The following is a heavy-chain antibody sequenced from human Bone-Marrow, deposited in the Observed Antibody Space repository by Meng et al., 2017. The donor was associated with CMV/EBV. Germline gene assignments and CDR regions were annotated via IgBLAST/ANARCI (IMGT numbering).Heavy chain of an antibody. Sequence: GESLKISCAASGFTFSSYAMHWVRQAPGKGLEWVAVISYDGSNKYYADSVKGRFTISRDNSKNTLYLQMNSLRAEDTAVYYCARERYYGSGSYSCWFDPWGQGTLLTVSS. CDR3: ARERYYGSGSYSCWFDP. V-gene: IGHV3-30-3*01. CDR2: ISYDGSNK. J-gene: IGHJ5*02. CDR1: GFTFSSYA. D-gene: IGHD3-10*01.